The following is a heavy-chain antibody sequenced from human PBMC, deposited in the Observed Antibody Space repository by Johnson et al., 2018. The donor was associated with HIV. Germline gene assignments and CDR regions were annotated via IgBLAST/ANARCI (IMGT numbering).Heavy chain of an antibody. CDR2: ISYDANNK. CDR3: ARVRWQIQSVDVFDI. V-gene: IGHV3-30*04. Sequence: QMLLVESGGGVIQPEKSLRLSCAASGFTFSSYALHWVRQAPGKGLEWVAVISYDANNKYYADSVKGRFTISRDNAKNSLYLQMDSLRAEDTAVYYCARVRWQIQSVDVFDIWGQGTMVTVSS. J-gene: IGHJ3*02. CDR1: GFTFSSYA. D-gene: IGHD5-24*01.